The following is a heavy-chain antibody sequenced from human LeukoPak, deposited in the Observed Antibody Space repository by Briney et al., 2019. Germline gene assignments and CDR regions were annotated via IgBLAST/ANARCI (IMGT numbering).Heavy chain of an antibody. CDR2: ISSRSTTI. J-gene: IGHJ4*02. V-gene: IGHV3-11*01. Sequence: GGSLRLSCTASGFDFSNSFMSWVRQAPGKGLEWISYISSRSTTIYYEGSVKGRFTISRDNGKNTVYLLMNNLRVDDTAVFYCGKGSLAVAATPLDFWGQGTLVTVSS. D-gene: IGHD6-19*01. CDR1: GFDFSNSF. CDR3: GKGSLAVAATPLDF.